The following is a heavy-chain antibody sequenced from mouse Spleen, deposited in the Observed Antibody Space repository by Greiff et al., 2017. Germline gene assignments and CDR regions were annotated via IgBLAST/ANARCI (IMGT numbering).Heavy chain of an antibody. J-gene: IGHJ2*01. V-gene: IGHV5-6*02. CDR1: GFTFSSYG. D-gene: IGHD2-14*01. CDR2: ISSGGSYT. Sequence: DVMLVESGGDLVKPGGSLKLSCAASGFTFSSYGMSWVRQTPDKRLEWVATISSGGSYTYYPDSVKGRFTISRDNAKNTLYLQMSSLKSEDTAMYYCARLGYRYFDYWGQGTTLTVSS. CDR3: ARLGYRYFDY.